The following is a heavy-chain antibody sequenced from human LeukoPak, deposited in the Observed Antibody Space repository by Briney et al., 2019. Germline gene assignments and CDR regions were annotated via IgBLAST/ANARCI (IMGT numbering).Heavy chain of an antibody. Sequence: GGSLRLSCAASGFTFSSYTMTWVRQAPGKGLEWVSSISGSGGSTFYADSVKGRFTISRDNSKNTLYLQVNSLRAEDTAVYYCARRSNYCSGGSCSFDIWGQGTMVTVSS. D-gene: IGHD2-15*01. CDR1: GFTFSSYT. J-gene: IGHJ3*02. V-gene: IGHV3-23*01. CDR2: ISGSGGST. CDR3: ARRSNYCSGGSCSFDI.